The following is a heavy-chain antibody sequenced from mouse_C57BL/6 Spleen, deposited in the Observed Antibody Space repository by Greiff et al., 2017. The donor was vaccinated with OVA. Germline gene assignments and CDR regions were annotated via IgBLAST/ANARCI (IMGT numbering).Heavy chain of an antibody. J-gene: IGHJ3*01. CDR3: AGGYYGPFAY. D-gene: IGHD1-1*01. CDR1: GFTFSDYG. Sequence: DVQLVESGGGLVKPGGSLKLSCAASGFTFSDYGMHWVRQAPEKGLEWVAYISSGSSTIYYADTVKGRFTISRDNAKNTLFLQMTSLRSEDTAMYYCAGGYYGPFAYWGQGTLVTVSA. V-gene: IGHV5-17*01. CDR2: ISSGSSTI.